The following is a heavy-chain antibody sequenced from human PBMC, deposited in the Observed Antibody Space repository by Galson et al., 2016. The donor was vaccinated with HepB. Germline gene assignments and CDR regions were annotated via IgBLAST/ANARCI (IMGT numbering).Heavy chain of an antibody. CDR1: GFTFSNYN. J-gene: IGHJ2*01. CDR2: ITSSSSYK. V-gene: IGHV3-21*01. Sequence: SLRLSCAASGFTFSNYNMHWVRQAPGKGLEWVSSITSSSSYKYYADSVKGRFTISRDNAKNSLYLQMNSLRVEDTAVYHCARVGSGVGAVPVEKPIWYFDVWGRGTLVTVSS. D-gene: IGHD3-10*01. CDR3: ARVGSGVGAVPVEKPIWYFDV.